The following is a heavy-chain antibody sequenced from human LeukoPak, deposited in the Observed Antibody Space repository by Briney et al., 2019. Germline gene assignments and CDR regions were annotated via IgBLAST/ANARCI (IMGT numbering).Heavy chain of an antibody. V-gene: IGHV4-59*05. D-gene: IGHD1-26*01. Sequence: GSLRLSCAASGFTFSSYSMNWVRQPPGKGLEWIGSIYQSGSSYYNPSLKSRVTISVDTSKKQFSLKLNSVTAADTAVYYCARHQWELLTSFWFDTWGQGTLVTVSS. CDR1: GFTFSSYSMN. CDR3: ARHQWELLTSFWFDT. J-gene: IGHJ5*02. CDR2: IYQSGSS.